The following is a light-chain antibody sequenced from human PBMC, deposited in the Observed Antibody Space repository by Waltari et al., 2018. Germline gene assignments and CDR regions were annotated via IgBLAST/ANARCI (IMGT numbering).Light chain of an antibody. CDR1: QGISSY. CDR3: QQYYSYPRIT. CDR2: AAS. J-gene: IGKJ5*01. V-gene: IGKV1-8*01. Sequence: AIRMTQSLSSLSASTGDSVNITCRASQGISSYLAWYQQKPGKAPKLLIYAASTLQSGVPSRFSGSGSGTDFTLTISCLQSEDFATYYCQQYYSYPRITFGQGTRLEIK.